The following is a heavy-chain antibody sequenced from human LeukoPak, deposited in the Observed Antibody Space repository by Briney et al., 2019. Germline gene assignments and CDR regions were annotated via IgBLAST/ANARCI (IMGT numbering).Heavy chain of an antibody. CDR2: ISGSGGST. D-gene: IGHD5-12*01. CDR1: GFTFSSYA. CDR3: AKEGGYDHYYYYYYMDV. Sequence: PGGSLRLSCAASGFTFSSYAMSWVRQAPGKGLEWVSAISGSGGSTYDADSVKGRFTISRDNSKNTLYLQMNSLRAEDTAVYYCAKEGGYDHYYYYYYMDVWGKGTTVTVSS. J-gene: IGHJ6*03. V-gene: IGHV3-23*01.